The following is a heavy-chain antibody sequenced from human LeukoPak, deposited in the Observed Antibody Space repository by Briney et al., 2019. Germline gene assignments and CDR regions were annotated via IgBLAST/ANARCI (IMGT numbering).Heavy chain of an antibody. V-gene: IGHV4-34*01. CDR2: IIHSGGT. CDR3: ARGPLAFRRVAGIFS. CDR1: GGSFNGYS. D-gene: IGHD6-19*01. J-gene: IGHJ5*02. Sequence: SEILSLTCAVSGGSFNGYSYTWIRQPPGKGLEWIGEIIHSGGTSYNPSLKSRLTISVDTSRKQFSLKLTSVTAADTALYFCARGPLAFRRVAGIFSWGRGTQVTVSS.